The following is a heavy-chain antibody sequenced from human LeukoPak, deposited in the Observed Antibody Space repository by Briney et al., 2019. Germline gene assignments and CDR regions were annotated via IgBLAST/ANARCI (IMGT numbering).Heavy chain of an antibody. V-gene: IGHV3-53*01. CDR1: GFTVSNNY. CDR3: ARGTLTI. Sequence: GGSLRLSCAASGFTVSNNYISWVRQAPGKGLEWVAVIYSGGSTKYADSVKARFTISRDNSKNTVYLQMNSLRADDTAVYYCARGTLTIGGRGTWVTVSS. CDR2: IYSGGST. J-gene: IGHJ4*02. D-gene: IGHD2-2*01.